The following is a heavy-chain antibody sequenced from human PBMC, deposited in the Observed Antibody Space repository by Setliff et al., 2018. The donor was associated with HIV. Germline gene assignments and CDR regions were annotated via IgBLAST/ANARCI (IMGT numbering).Heavy chain of an antibody. CDR2: IYPGDSDT. Sequence: GESLKISCKGSRYSFTSYWIGWVRQMPGKGLEWMGIIYPGDSDTRYSPSFQCQVIISADKSISTAYLQWSSLKASDSAMYYCARFWNSGSYRDAFDIWGQGTMVTVSS. D-gene: IGHD1-26*01. V-gene: IGHV5-51*01. CDR1: RYSFTSYW. J-gene: IGHJ3*02. CDR3: ARFWNSGSYRDAFDI.